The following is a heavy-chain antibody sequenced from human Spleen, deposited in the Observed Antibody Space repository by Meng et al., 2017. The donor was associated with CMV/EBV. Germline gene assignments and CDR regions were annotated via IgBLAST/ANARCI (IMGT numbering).Heavy chain of an antibody. J-gene: IGHJ6*02. CDR2: ISRSGGTI. V-gene: IGHV3-11*04. D-gene: IGHD2-8*01. CDR1: GFSLSDYY. CDR3: ARGGDIVLMGFLMDV. Sequence: GESLKISCAASGFSLSDYYMSWIRQAPGKGLEWVSYISRSGGTIYYADSVKGRFTISRDNAKNSLYLQMNSLRAEDTAVYYCARGGDIVLMGFLMDVWGQGTTVTVSS.